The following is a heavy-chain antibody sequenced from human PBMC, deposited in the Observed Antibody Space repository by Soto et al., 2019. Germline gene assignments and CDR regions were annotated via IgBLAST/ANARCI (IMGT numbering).Heavy chain of an antibody. J-gene: IGHJ4*02. V-gene: IGHV3-23*01. CDR3: AKRRVRYYDSSGYLTDY. CDR2: ISGSGGST. CDR1: GFTFSSYA. Sequence: PGGSLRLSCAASGFTFSSYAMSWVRQAPGKGLEWVSAISGSGGSTYYADSVKGRFTISRDNSKNTLYLQMNSLRAEDTAVYYCAKRRVRYYDSSGYLTDYWGQGTLVTVSS. D-gene: IGHD3-22*01.